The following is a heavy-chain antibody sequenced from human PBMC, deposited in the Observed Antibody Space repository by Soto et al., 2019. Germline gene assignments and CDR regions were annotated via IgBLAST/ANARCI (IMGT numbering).Heavy chain of an antibody. V-gene: IGHV1-8*01. Sequence: QVHLVQSGAEVRRPGAAVKVSCQASGYTSPIYDIAWVRQATGQRLEWMGWMNPKKGNRYPAPKFHGRLTVTWHTSTSTANMELTNLRSEDTAVYYCADYRTIAPEGFDVWGQGTLVTVS. J-gene: IGHJ3*01. D-gene: IGHD2-21*01. CDR1: GYTSPIYD. CDR2: MNPKKGNR. CDR3: ADYRTIAPEGFDV.